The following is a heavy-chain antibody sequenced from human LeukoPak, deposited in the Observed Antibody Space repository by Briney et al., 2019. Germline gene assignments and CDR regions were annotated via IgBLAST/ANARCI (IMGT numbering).Heavy chain of an antibody. CDR2: IYPGDSDT. CDR1: GYSFTDYW. J-gene: IGHJ4*02. V-gene: IGHV5-51*01. Sequence: GESLKISCKGSGYSFTDYWIGWVRQMPGKGLEWMGIIYPGDSDTRYSPSFQGQVTISADKSISTAYLQWSSLKASDTAMYYCARRRDLYSGSYYPFDYWGQGTLATVSS. CDR3: ARRRDLYSGSYYPFDY. D-gene: IGHD1-26*01.